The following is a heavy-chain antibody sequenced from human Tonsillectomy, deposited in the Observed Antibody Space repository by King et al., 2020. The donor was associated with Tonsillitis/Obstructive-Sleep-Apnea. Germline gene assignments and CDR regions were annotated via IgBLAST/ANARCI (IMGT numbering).Heavy chain of an antibody. J-gene: IGHJ4*02. CDR3: ARAEITMAFDY. Sequence: TLKESGPTLVKPTQTLTLTCTFSGISLSTSGLGVGWIRQPPGEALEWLALIYWDDDERYSPSLKSRLTITKDTSKNQVALTMTNMDPVDTATYYCARAEITMAFDYWGQGTLVSVSS. D-gene: IGHD3-10*01. V-gene: IGHV2-5*02. CDR1: GISLSTSGLG. CDR2: IYWDDDE.